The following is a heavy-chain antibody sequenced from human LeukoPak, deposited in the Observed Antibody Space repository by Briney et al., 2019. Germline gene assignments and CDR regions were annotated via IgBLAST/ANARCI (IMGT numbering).Heavy chain of an antibody. J-gene: IGHJ4*02. Sequence: SETLSLTCTVSGYSISSGYCWGWIRQPPGKGLEWIGSIYHSGSTYYNPSLKSRVTISVDTSKNQFSLKLSSVTAADTAVYYCATLSSGYTDAIDYWGQGTLVTVSS. V-gene: IGHV4-38-2*02. CDR1: GYSISSGYC. D-gene: IGHD3-22*01. CDR2: IYHSGST. CDR3: ATLSSGYTDAIDY.